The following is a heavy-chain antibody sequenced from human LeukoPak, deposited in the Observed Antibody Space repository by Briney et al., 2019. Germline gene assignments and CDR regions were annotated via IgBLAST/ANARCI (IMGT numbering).Heavy chain of an antibody. D-gene: IGHD6-13*01. Sequence: GGSLRLSCAASGFTFDDYGMSWVRQAPGKGLEWVSGINWNGGSTGYADSVKGRFTISRDNAKNSLYLQMNSLRAEDTALYYCARVGYSRVAGPKYYFDYWGQGTLVTVSS. CDR3: ARVGYSRVAGPKYYFDY. J-gene: IGHJ4*02. CDR1: GFTFDDYG. CDR2: INWNGGST. V-gene: IGHV3-20*04.